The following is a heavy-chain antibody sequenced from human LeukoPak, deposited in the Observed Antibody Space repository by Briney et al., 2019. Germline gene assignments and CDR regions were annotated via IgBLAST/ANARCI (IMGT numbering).Heavy chain of an antibody. V-gene: IGHV4-34*01. D-gene: IGHD6-13*01. J-gene: IGHJ4*02. Sequence: SETLSLTCAVYGGSFSGYYWSWVRQPPGKGLEWIGEIDHSGSTNYNPSLKSRVTISVDTSKNQSSLKLSSVTAADTAVYYCSSRRSSSSWYSGGFDYWGQGTLVTVSS. CDR2: IDHSGST. CDR3: SSRRSSSSWYSGGFDY. CDR1: GGSFSGYY.